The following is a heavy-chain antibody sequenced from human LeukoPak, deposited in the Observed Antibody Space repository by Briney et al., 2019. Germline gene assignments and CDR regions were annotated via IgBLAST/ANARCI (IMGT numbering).Heavy chain of an antibody. CDR3: ARGYSSSWDYFDY. CDR1: GFTFSNAW. V-gene: IGHV3-74*01. Sequence: GGSLRLSCAASGFTFSNAWMSWVRQAPGKGLVWVSRINSDGSSTSYADSVKGRFTISRDNAKNTLYLQMNSLRAEDTAAYYCARGYSSSWDYFDYWGQGTLVTVSS. CDR2: INSDGSST. D-gene: IGHD6-13*01. J-gene: IGHJ4*02.